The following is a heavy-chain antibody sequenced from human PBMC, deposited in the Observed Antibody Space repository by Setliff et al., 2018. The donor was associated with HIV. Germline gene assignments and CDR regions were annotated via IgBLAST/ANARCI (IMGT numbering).Heavy chain of an antibody. Sequence: SETLSLTCAVSGYSISSGYYWAWIRQPPGKGLEWIGRISYGGGTHYNPSLRSRVTISVDTSKNQFSLKLSSVTAADTAVYYCARRDYNFSGTFDIWGQGTMVTVSS. CDR2: ISYGGGT. CDR1: GYSISSGYY. D-gene: IGHD3-3*01. V-gene: IGHV4-38-2*01. CDR3: ARRDYNFSGTFDI. J-gene: IGHJ3*02.